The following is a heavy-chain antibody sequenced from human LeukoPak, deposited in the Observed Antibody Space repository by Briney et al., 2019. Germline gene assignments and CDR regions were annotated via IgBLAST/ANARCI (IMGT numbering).Heavy chain of an antibody. CDR1: GFTFNDHW. CDR3: AELGITMIGGV. D-gene: IGHD3-10*02. J-gene: IGHJ6*04. V-gene: IGHV3-7*01. Sequence: GGSLRLSCAASGFTFNDHWMGWGRQTPGKGLEWVAHMNGDGNERYYVDSVKGRFTISRDNAKNSLYLQMNSLRAEDTAVYYCAELGITMIGGVWGKGTTVTISS. CDR2: MNGDGNER.